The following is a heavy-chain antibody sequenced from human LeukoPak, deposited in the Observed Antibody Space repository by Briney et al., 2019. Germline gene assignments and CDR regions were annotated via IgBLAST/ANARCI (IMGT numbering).Heavy chain of an antibody. CDR1: GGTFSSYG. CDR2: SIPILGIS. Sequence: EASVKVSCKASGGTFSSYGLTWVRQAPGQGLEWMGRSIPILGISTYAQKFQGRVTITADKSTSTAYMELSSLRSEDTAVYYCARGMAAAGIDPCFDPWGQGTLVTVSS. CDR3: ARGMAAAGIDPCFDP. D-gene: IGHD6-13*01. V-gene: IGHV1-69*04. J-gene: IGHJ5*02.